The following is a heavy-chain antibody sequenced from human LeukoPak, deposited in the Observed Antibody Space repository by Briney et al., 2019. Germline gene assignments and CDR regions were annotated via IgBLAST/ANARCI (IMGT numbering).Heavy chain of an antibody. J-gene: IGHJ4*02. Sequence: ASVKVSCKASGYTFTGYYMHWVRQAPGQGLEWMGWINPNSGGTNYAQKFQGRVTMTRDTSISTVYMELSSLRSEDTAVYYCARAAIAARPYYFDYWGQGTLVTVSS. V-gene: IGHV1-2*02. CDR3: ARAAIAARPYYFDY. CDR2: INPNSGGT. D-gene: IGHD6-6*01. CDR1: GYTFTGYY.